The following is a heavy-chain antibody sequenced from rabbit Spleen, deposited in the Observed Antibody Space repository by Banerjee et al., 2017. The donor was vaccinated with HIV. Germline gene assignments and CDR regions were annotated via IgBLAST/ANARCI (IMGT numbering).Heavy chain of an antibody. D-gene: IGHD1-1*01. Sequence: QEQLEESGGGLVKPEGSLTLTCTASGFSFSNRYVMCWVRQAPGKGLQWIACINTSTGNIVYASWAKARFTISKTSSTTVTLQMTSLTGADTATYFCARDLAAWNSGSYAFNLWGPGTLVTVS. CDR3: ARDLAAWNSGSYAFNL. CDR2: INTSTGNI. CDR1: GFSFSNRYV. J-gene: IGHJ4*01. V-gene: IGHV1S45*01.